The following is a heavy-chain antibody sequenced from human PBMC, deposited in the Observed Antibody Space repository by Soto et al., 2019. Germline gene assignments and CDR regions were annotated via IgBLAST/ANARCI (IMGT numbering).Heavy chain of an antibody. Sequence: PGGSLRLSCAASGFTFSSYGMHWVRQAPGKGLEWVAVISYDGSNKYYADSVKGRFTISRDNSKNTLYLQMNSLRAEDTAVYYCAKPPRITGYFDFWGQGTLVTVSS. CDR2: ISYDGSNK. V-gene: IGHV3-30*18. CDR3: AKPPRITGYFDF. J-gene: IGHJ4*02. CDR1: GFTFSSYG. D-gene: IGHD1-20*01.